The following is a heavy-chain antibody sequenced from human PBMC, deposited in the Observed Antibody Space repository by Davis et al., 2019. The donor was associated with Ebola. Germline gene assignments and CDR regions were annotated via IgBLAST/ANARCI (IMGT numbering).Heavy chain of an antibody. V-gene: IGHV3-11*01. Sequence: PGGSLRLSCAASGFIFSDYYWTWVRQAPGKGLEWLSYIDSRGHTMYSTDSVKCRFTISRDNTNNSLYLQMNSLRGDDTAVYYCARPYGDYAAFDIWGQGTVVTVSS. J-gene: IGHJ3*02. CDR2: IDSRGHTM. CDR1: GFIFSDYY. CDR3: ARPYGDYAAFDI. D-gene: IGHD4-17*01.